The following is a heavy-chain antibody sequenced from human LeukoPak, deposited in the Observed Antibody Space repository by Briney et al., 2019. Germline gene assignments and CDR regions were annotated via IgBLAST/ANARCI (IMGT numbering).Heavy chain of an antibody. D-gene: IGHD3-22*01. CDR3: ARETYYYDSSGYYQNYYYYMDV. CDR2: IYSGGST. Sequence: GGSLRLSCAASGFTVSSNYMSWVRQAPGKGLEWVSVIYSGGSTYYADSVKGRFTISRDNSKNTLYLQMNSLRAEDTAVYYCARETYYYDSSGYYQNYYYYMDVWGKGTTVTVSS. V-gene: IGHV3-53*01. J-gene: IGHJ6*03. CDR1: GFTVSSNY.